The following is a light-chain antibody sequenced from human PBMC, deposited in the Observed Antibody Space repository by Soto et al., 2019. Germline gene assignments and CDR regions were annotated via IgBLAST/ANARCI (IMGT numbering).Light chain of an antibody. CDR3: QQYGRSPPMYT. V-gene: IGKV3-20*01. Sequence: DIVLTQSPGTLSLYPGERATLSCRASQSVNSSYLAWYQQQPGQAPRLLIYGASSRATAIPDRFSGSGSGTDFTLTISRLEPEDFAVYYCQQYGRSPPMYTFGRGTKLEIQ. CDR1: QSVNSSY. J-gene: IGKJ2*01. CDR2: GAS.